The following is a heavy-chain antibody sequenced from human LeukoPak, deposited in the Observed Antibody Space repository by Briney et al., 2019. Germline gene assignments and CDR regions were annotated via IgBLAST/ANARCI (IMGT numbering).Heavy chain of an antibody. CDR2: IYPGDSDT. V-gene: IGHV5-51*01. J-gene: IGHJ4*02. Sequence: GESLKISCRGSGYIFTSYWIGWVRQMPGKGLERMGIIYPGDSDTRYSPSFQGQVTISAGKSISTAYLQWSSLKASDTAMYYCARRDSSGYYYFDYWGQGTLVTVSS. CDR1: GYIFTSYW. D-gene: IGHD3-22*01. CDR3: ARRDSSGYYYFDY.